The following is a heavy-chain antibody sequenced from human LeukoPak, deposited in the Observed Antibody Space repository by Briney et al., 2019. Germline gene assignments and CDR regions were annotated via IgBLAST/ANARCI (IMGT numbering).Heavy chain of an antibody. Sequence: GSLRLSCAASGFTFSSYAMSWVRQPPGKVLEWIGEINHSGSTNYNPSLKSRVTISVDTSKNQFSLKLSSVTAADTAVYYCARVGHSSSVNYWGQGTLVTVSS. CDR2: INHSGST. CDR1: GFTFSSYA. J-gene: IGHJ4*02. CDR3: ARVGHSSSVNY. V-gene: IGHV4-34*01. D-gene: IGHD6-13*01.